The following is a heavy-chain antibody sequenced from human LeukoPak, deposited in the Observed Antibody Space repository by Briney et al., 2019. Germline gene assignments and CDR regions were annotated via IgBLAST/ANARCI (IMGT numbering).Heavy chain of an antibody. V-gene: IGHV4-34*01. CDR2: INHSGST. D-gene: IGHD1-26*01. CDR3: ARGGYSGSYYSPFDY. J-gene: IGHJ4*02. Sequence: SETLSLTCAVYGGSFSGYYWSWIRQPPGKGLEWTGEINHSGSTNYNPSLKSRVTISVDTSKNQFSLKLSSVTAADTAVYYCARGGYSGSYYSPFDYWGQGTLVTVSS. CDR1: GGSFSGYY.